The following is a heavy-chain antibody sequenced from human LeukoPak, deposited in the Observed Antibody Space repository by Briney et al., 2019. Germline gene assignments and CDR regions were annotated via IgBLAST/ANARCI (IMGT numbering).Heavy chain of an antibody. V-gene: IGHV4-34*01. Sequence: SETLSLTCAVYGGSFSGYYWSWIRQPPGKGLEWIGEINHSGSTNYNPSLKSRVTISVDTSKNQFSLKLSSVTAADTAVYYCARYRLSYCSGGSCYGPRFDYWGQGTLVTVSS. CDR2: INHSGST. CDR1: GGSFSGYY. J-gene: IGHJ4*02. CDR3: ARYRLSYCSGGSCYGPRFDY. D-gene: IGHD2-15*01.